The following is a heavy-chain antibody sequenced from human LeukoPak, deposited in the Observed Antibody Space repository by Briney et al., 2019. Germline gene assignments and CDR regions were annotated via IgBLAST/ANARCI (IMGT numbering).Heavy chain of an antibody. J-gene: IGHJ6*03. CDR3: ARGRVVVPAAIQGFYMDV. CDR2: IYYSGST. Sequence: KPSETLSLTCTVSGGSISSGDYYWSWIRQPPGKGLEWIGYIYYSGSTYYNPSLKSRVTISVDTSKNQFSLKLSSVTAADTAVYYCARGRVVVPAAIQGFYMDVWGKGTTVTVSS. V-gene: IGHV4-30-4*08. CDR1: GGSISSGDYY. D-gene: IGHD2-2*01.